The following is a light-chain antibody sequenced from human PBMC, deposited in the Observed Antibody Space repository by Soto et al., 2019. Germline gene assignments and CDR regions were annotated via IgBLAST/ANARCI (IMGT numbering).Light chain of an antibody. Sequence: QSVLTQPPSASGTPGQRVTISCSGSSSNIGSNTVSWYQQLPGTAPKLLIYSNNLRPSGVPDRVSGSKSGTSASLAISGLQSEDEADYYCAAWDDSLNGRYVFGTGTKVTVL. J-gene: IGLJ1*01. CDR2: SNN. CDR1: SSNIGSNT. V-gene: IGLV1-44*01. CDR3: AAWDDSLNGRYV.